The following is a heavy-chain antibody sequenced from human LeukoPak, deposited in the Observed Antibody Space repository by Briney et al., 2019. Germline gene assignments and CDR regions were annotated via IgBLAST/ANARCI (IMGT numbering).Heavy chain of an antibody. Sequence: ASVKVSCKVSGYTLTKLSMHWVRQAPGKGLEWMGGFDPEDGETIYAQKFQGRVTMTEDTSTDTAYMELSSLRSEDTAVYYCATDWGQSYDSSGYYYGWGQGTPVTVSS. D-gene: IGHD3-22*01. CDR1: GYTLTKLS. V-gene: IGHV1-24*01. CDR3: ATDWGQSYDSSGYYYG. CDR2: FDPEDGET. J-gene: IGHJ4*02.